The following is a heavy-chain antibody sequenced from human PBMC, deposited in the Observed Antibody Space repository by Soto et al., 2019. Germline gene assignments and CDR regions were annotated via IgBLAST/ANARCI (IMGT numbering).Heavy chain of an antibody. J-gene: IGHJ6*03. CDR3: ARGGWYCSSTSCSMDV. Sequence: SETLSLTCAVYGGSFSGYYWSWIRQPPGKGLEWIGEINHSGSTNYNPSLKSRVTISVDTSKNQFSLKLSSVTAADTAVYYCARGGWYCSSTSCSMDVWGKGTTVTVSS. CDR2: INHSGST. V-gene: IGHV4-34*01. CDR1: GGSFSGYY. D-gene: IGHD2-2*01.